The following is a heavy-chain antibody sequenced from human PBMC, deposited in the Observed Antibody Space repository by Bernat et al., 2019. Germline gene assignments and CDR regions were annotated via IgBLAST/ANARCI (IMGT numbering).Heavy chain of an antibody. D-gene: IGHD1-1*01. CDR1: GFTFSSYT. Sequence: EVQLVESGGGLVKPGGSLRLSCEASGFTFSSYTMNWVRQAPGKGLEWVSSISSGSGYIYYADSLKGRFTISRDNAKNSLYLQMNSLRAEDTAVCYCARPPGPGTDYWGQGTLVTVSS. V-gene: IGHV3-21*01. CDR3: ARPPGPGTDY. J-gene: IGHJ4*02. CDR2: ISSGSGYI.